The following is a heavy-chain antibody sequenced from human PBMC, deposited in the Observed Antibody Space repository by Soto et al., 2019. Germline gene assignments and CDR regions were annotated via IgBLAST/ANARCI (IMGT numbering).Heavy chain of an antibody. Sequence: QVQLVQSGAEVKKPGSSVKVSCKASGGTFSSYAISWVRQAPGQGLEWMGGIIPIFGTANYAQKFQGRVTITADESTSTAYIELSSLRSEDTSVYYCARDIVLVPAGIPRGRTTDIYYYYGMDVWGQGTTVTVSS. D-gene: IGHD2-2*01. J-gene: IGHJ6*02. CDR2: IIPIFGTA. CDR3: ARDIVLVPAGIPRGRTTDIYYYYGMDV. CDR1: GGTFSSYA. V-gene: IGHV1-69*12.